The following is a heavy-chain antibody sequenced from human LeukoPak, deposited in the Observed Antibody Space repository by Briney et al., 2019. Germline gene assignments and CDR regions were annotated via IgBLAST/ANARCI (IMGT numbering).Heavy chain of an antibody. CDR1: GGTFRSYT. CDR3: ARDLRFSSGLDY. CDR2: IIAIPRIA. J-gene: IGHJ4*02. V-gene: IGHV1-69*04. D-gene: IGHD3-22*01. Sequence: ASVKVSCKAPGGTFRSYTFSWVGQAPGHALEWMGWIIAIPRIANHAQRFQGRVTITEEKSTSTGYMELRSLRSEQMAVYYCARDLRFSSGLDYCGQGSLLTVSS.